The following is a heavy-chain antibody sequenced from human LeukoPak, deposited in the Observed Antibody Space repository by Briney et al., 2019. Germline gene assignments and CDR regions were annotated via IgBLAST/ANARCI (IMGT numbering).Heavy chain of an antibody. CDR3: AKDGTLDKEYYDILTGLEAVDI. Sequence: PGGSLRLSCAASGFTFSSYAMSWVRQAPGKGLEWVSAISGSGGSTYYADSVKGRFTISRDNSKNTLYLQMNSLRAEDTAVYYCAKDGTLDKEYYDILTGLEAVDIWGQGTMVTVSS. CDR2: ISGSGGST. J-gene: IGHJ3*02. CDR1: GFTFSSYA. D-gene: IGHD3-9*01. V-gene: IGHV3-23*01.